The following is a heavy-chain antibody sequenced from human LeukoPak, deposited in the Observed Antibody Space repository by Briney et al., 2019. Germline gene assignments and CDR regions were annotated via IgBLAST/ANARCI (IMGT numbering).Heavy chain of an antibody. CDR3: ARDRDCSSISCYPSYFDY. CDR1: GGTFSSYA. J-gene: IGHJ4*02. Sequence: ASVKVSCKASGGTFSSYAISWVRQAPGQGLEWMGRIIPIFGTANYAQKFQGRVTITTDESTSTAYMELSSLRSEDTAVYYCARDRDCSSISCYPSYFDYWGQGTLVTVSS. V-gene: IGHV1-69*05. CDR2: IIPIFGTA. D-gene: IGHD2-2*01.